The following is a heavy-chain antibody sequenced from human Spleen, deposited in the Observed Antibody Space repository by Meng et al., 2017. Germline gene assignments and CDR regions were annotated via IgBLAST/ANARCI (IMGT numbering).Heavy chain of an antibody. J-gene: IGHJ6*02. V-gene: IGHV7-4-1*02. Sequence: ASVKVSCKASGYTLTSYAINWLRQAPGQGLEWMGWIDTKTGNPTYAQGFRGRLVFSLDTSVSTAYLQISSLKAEDTAVYYCARVGAAYYDILTGMDVWGQGTTVTVSS. D-gene: IGHD3-9*01. CDR1: GYTLTSYA. CDR2: IDTKTGNP. CDR3: ARVGAAYYDILTGMDV.